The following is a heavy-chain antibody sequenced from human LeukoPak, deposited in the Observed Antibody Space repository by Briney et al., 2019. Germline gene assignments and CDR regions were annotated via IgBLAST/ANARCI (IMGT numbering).Heavy chain of an antibody. CDR2: IYYSGGT. D-gene: IGHD3-22*01. CDR3: ARLLTIGSSGYYYDY. J-gene: IGHJ4*02. CDR1: GGSISSSSYY. Sequence: PSETLSLTCSVSGGSISSSSYYWGWIRQPPGKGLEWIGSIYYSGGTYYNPPLKSRVTISVDTSKNQFSLKLSSVTAADTAVYYCARLLTIGSSGYYYDYWGQGTLVTVSS. V-gene: IGHV4-39*01.